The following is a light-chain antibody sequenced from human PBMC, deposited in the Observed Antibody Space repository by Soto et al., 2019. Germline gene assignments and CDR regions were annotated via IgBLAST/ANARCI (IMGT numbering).Light chain of an antibody. J-gene: IGLJ2*01. V-gene: IGLV2-23*01. Sequence: QSALTQPASVSGSPGQSITISCTGTSSDVGSYNLVSWYQQHPGKAPKLMIYEGSKPPSGVSNCFSGSKSGNTASLTISGLQAEDEADYYCCSYAGSSTDVVFGGGTKLTVL. CDR2: EGS. CDR1: SSDVGSYNL. CDR3: CSYAGSSTDVV.